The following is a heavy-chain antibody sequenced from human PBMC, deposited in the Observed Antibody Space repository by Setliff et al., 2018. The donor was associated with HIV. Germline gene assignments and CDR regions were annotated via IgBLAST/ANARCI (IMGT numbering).Heavy chain of an antibody. CDR3: AREGHELRYFDWFRGPYYFDY. Sequence: LRLSCAASGFTFSSYAMHWVRQAPGKGLEWVAVISYDGSNKYYADSVKGRFTISRDNSKNTLYLQMNSLRAEDTAVYYCAREGHELRYFDWFRGPYYFDYWGQGTLVTVSS. CDR1: GFTFSSYA. V-gene: IGHV3-30*04. D-gene: IGHD3-9*01. CDR2: ISYDGSNK. J-gene: IGHJ4*02.